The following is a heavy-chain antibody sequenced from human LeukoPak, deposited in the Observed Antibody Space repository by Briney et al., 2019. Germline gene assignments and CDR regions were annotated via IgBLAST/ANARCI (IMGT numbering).Heavy chain of an antibody. V-gene: IGHV1-18*01. Sequence: ASVKVSCKASGYTFTSYGISWVRQAPGQGLEWMGWISAYNGNTNYAQKLQGRVTMTTDTSTSTAYMELRSLRSDDTAVYYCARGITGTLYYYCYGMDVWGQGTTVTVSS. CDR3: ARGITGTLYYYCYGMDV. CDR2: ISAYNGNT. D-gene: IGHD1-20*01. CDR1: GYTFTSYG. J-gene: IGHJ6*02.